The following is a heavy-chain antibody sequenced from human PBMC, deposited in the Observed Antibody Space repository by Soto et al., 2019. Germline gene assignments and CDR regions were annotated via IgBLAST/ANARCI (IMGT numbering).Heavy chain of an antibody. D-gene: IGHD3-16*02. V-gene: IGHV3-30*02. Sequence: PGGSLRLSCAASGFTFSSYGMHWVRQAPGKGLEWVAVIWYDGSNKYYADSVKGRFTISRDNSKNTLYLQMNSLRAEDTAVYYCAKGPYDYIWGSYLGQYYFDYWGQGTLVTVSS. CDR1: GFTFSSYG. CDR3: AKGPYDYIWGSYLGQYYFDY. CDR2: IWYDGSNK. J-gene: IGHJ4*02.